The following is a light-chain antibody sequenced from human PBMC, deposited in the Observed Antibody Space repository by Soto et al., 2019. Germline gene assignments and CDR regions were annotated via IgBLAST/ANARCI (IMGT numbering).Light chain of an antibody. CDR1: QSVSGSS. CDR3: QQYNSYPT. V-gene: IGKV3-20*01. CDR2: GAS. Sequence: EIVLTQSPGTLSLSPGDGATLSCRASQSVSGSSLAWYQQKPGQAPRLLNYGASTRATGIPDKFSGSGSGTDFTLTISRLEPEDIATYYCQQYNSYPTFGGGTKVEIK. J-gene: IGKJ4*01.